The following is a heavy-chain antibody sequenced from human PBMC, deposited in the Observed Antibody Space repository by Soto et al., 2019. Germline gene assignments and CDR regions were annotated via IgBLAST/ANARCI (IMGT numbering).Heavy chain of an antibody. V-gene: IGHV1-69*13. CDR2: IIPIFGTA. J-gene: IGHJ6*02. D-gene: IGHD3-9*01. CDR3: AREPNFSNYDILTGPHPGGMDV. CDR1: GGTFSSYA. Sequence: SVKVSCKASGGTFSSYAISGVLQSPLQWLDWMGGIIPIFGTANYAQKFQGRVTITADESTSTAYMELSSLRSEDTAVYYCAREPNFSNYDILTGPHPGGMDVWGQGTTVTVSS.